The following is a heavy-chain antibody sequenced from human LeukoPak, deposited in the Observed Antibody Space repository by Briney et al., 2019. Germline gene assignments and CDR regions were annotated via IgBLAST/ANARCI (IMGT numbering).Heavy chain of an antibody. V-gene: IGHV4-59*01. D-gene: IGHD6-13*01. CDR1: GGSISSYY. CDR3: AGEYRSSWYAFDI. CDR2: IYYSGST. J-gene: IGHJ3*02. Sequence: SETLSLTCTVSGGSISSYYWSWIRQPPGKGLEWIGYIYYSGSTNYNPSLKSRVTISVDTTKNQFSLKLSSVTAADTAVYYCAGEYRSSWYAFDIWGQGTMVTVSS.